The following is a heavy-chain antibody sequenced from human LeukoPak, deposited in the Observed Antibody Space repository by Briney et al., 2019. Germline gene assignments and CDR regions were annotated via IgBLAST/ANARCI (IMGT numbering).Heavy chain of an antibody. CDR2: IYTSGST. J-gene: IGHJ4*02. CDR1: GGSISSGSYY. D-gene: IGHD3-16*01. Sequence: PSETLSLTCTVSGGSISSGSYYWSWIRQPAGKGLEWIGRIYTSGSTNYNPSLKSRVTISVDTSKNQFSLKLSSVTAADTAVYYCARELEVWGSSGFDYWGQGTLVTVPS. V-gene: IGHV4-61*02. CDR3: ARELEVWGSSGFDY.